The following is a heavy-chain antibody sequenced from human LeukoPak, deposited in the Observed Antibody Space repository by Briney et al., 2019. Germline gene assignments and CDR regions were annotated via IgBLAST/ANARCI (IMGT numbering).Heavy chain of an antibody. D-gene: IGHD2-8*01. Sequence: GGSLRLSCAASGYTFTSYDINWVRQAPGQGLEWMGKIIPILGIANYAQKFQGRVTITADKSTSTAYMELSSLRADDTAVYYCAREDCTNTKCFGCDDYWGQGTLVTVSS. CDR2: IIPILGIA. CDR3: AREDCTNTKCFGCDDY. J-gene: IGHJ4*02. V-gene: IGHV1-69*04. CDR1: GYTFTSYD.